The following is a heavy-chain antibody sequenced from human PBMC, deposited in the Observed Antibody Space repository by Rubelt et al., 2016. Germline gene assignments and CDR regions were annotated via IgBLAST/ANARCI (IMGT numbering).Heavy chain of an antibody. CDR2: FIDGGST. V-gene: IGHV4-34*12. Sequence: QVQLQQWGAGLLRSSETLSLTCAVYGGSFSGYYWSWIRQPPGKGLEWIGEFIDGGSTNYNPSLKSRVIISADTSKNQFSLRLSSVTAADTALYDCARHMGQWLVRSDAFDMWGQGTMVTVSS. J-gene: IGHJ3*02. D-gene: IGHD6-19*01. CDR3: ARHMGQWLVRSDAFDM. CDR1: GGSFSGYY.